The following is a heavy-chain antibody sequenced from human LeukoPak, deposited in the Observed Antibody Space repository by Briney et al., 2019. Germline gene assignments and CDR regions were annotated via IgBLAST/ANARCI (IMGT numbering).Heavy chain of an antibody. D-gene: IGHD2-2*01. V-gene: IGHV4-38-2*01. Sequence: SETLSLTCAVSGYSISSGYYWGWIRQPPGKGLEWIGSIYHSGSTYYNPSLKSRVTISVDTSKNQFSLKLSSVTAADTAVYYCARLGVPGKVVVPAEDYWGQGTLVTVSS. CDR2: IYHSGST. CDR1: GYSISSGYY. CDR3: ARLGVPGKVVVPAEDY. J-gene: IGHJ4*02.